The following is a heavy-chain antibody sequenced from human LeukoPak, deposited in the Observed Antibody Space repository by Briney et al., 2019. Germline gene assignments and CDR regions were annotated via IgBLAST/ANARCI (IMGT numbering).Heavy chain of an antibody. J-gene: IGHJ4*02. CDR3: ARDLYSGPNTDY. CDR2: IKKDGSEK. CDR1: GFSFSNDW. Sequence: PGGSLRLSCAASGFSFSNDWMNWVRQAPGKGLEWVANIKKDGSEKNYVDSVKGRFTISRDNAKNSLYLQMNSLRAEDTAVYYCARDLYSGPNTDYWGQGTLVTVSS. D-gene: IGHD5-18*01. V-gene: IGHV3-7*01.